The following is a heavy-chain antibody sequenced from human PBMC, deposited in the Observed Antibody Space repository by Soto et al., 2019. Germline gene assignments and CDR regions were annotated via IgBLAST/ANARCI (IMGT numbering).Heavy chain of an antibody. D-gene: IGHD3-3*01. CDR2: INPKSGGT. V-gene: IGHV1-2*04. Sequence: GASVKVSCKASGYSFTDYHIHWVRQAPGQGLEWLGRINPKSGGTSTAQKFQGWVTMTTDTSISTASMELTRLTSDDTAIYYCARDPHEFWTSYWFDPWGQGTPVTVSS. CDR3: ARDPHEFWTSYWFDP. J-gene: IGHJ5*02. CDR1: GYSFTDYH.